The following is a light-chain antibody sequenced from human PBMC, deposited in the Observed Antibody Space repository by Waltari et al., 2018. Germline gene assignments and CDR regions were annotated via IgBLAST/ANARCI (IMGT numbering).Light chain of an antibody. Sequence: SHVLTQSPSVSVAPGKTATLTCGGTSRKSVHWDQQRPGRAPVLVVSDDCDRPSGVPERFSGSNSGNTANLTISRVEAGDEADYYCQVWDSSSDHWVFGGGTTLTVL. CDR3: QVWDSSSDHWV. J-gene: IGLJ3*02. V-gene: IGLV3-21*03. CDR2: DDC. CDR1: SRKS.